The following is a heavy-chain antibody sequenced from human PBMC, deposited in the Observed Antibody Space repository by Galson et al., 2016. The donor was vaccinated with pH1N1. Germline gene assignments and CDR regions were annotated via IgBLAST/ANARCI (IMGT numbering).Heavy chain of an antibody. Sequence: SLRLSCAVSGFTFSSYAMAWVRQAPGKGLEWVSGISVSGESTDYTDSVRGRFTISRDNAKNSLYLHMHSLSAEDTAVYYCARDPGRPRLFYMDVWGKGTTVTVSS. D-gene: IGHD1-26*01. J-gene: IGHJ6*03. CDR1: GFTFSSYA. CDR3: ARDPGRPRLFYMDV. CDR2: ISVSGEST. V-gene: IGHV3-23*01.